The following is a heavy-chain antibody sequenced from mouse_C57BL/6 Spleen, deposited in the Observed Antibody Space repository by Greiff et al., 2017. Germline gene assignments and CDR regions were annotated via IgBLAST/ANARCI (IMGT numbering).Heavy chain of an antibody. CDR1: GYTFTSYW. D-gene: IGHD1-1*01. CDR2: IHPNSGST. V-gene: IGHV1-64*01. J-gene: IGHJ2*01. CDR3: AFITTVVAHFDY. Sequence: VQLQQPGAELVKPGASVKLSCKASGYTFTSYWMHWVKQRPGQGLEWIGMIHPNSGSTNYNEKFKSKATLTVDKSSSTAYMQLSSLTSEDSAVYYCAFITTVVAHFDYWGQGTTLTVSS.